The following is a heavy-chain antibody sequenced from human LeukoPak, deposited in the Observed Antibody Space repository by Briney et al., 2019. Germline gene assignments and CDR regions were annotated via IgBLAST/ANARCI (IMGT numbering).Heavy chain of an antibody. Sequence: GGSLRLSCAASGFTVSSNYMTWVRQAPGKGLEWVSVIYTGGTTYYADSVKGRFTISRDNSKNTVYLQMNSLRAEDTAVYYCVCGIAATATSGYWGQGTLVTVSS. CDR3: VCGIAATATSGY. D-gene: IGHD6-13*01. V-gene: IGHV3-66*01. J-gene: IGHJ4*02. CDR2: IYTGGTT. CDR1: GFTVSSNY.